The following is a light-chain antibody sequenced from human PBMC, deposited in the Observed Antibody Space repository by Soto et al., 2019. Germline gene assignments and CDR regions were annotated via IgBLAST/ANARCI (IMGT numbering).Light chain of an antibody. Sequence: QPVLTQPPSVSGAPGQGVTISCTGSSSNIGAGYDVHWYQQLPGAAPKLLIFGNDNRPSGVPDRFSGSRSGTSASLAITGLQAEEEADYYCQSYDRSLSGSVFGAGTKLTVL. J-gene: IGLJ1*01. V-gene: IGLV1-40*01. CDR2: GND. CDR3: QSYDRSLSGSV. CDR1: SSNIGAGYD.